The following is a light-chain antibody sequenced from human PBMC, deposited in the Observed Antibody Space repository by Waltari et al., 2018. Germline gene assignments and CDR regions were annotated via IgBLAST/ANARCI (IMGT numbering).Light chain of an antibody. CDR1: VLAKKY. CDR3: YSAADNNRL. J-gene: IGLJ2*01. V-gene: IGLV3-27*01. Sequence: SYELTQPSSVSVSPGQTATITCPGNVLAKKYVRWFQQKPGQAPGVVIYKDSERPSGIPERFSGSSSGTTVTLTISGAQFEDEADYYCYSAADNNRLFGGGTKLTVL. CDR2: KDS.